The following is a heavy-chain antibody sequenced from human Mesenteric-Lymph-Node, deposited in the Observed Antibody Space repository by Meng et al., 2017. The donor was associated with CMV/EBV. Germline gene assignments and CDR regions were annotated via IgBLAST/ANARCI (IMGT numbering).Heavy chain of an antibody. V-gene: IGHV3-43*01. CDR3: ARGSRFLEWLFRNY. CDR2: ISWDGGKT. CDR1: GFTFDDHT. Sequence: GGSLRLSCAASGFTFDDHTMHWVREGPGKSLEWVSLISWDGGKTHYADSVKGRFTISRDNSKNTLYLQMNSLRAEDTAVYYCARGSRFLEWLFRNYWGQGTLVTVSS. D-gene: IGHD3-3*01. J-gene: IGHJ4*02.